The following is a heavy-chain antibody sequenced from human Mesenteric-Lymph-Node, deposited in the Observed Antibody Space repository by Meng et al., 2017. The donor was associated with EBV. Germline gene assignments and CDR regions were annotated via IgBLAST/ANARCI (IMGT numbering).Heavy chain of an antibody. CDR1: GYTFTNYA. CDR3: ARIRGIDSSTDY. D-gene: IGHD2-2*01. V-gene: IGHV1-3*01. CDR2: INVGNGNT. J-gene: IGHJ4*02. Sequence: QLHLVQSGAEVKKPGASVKIACKASGYTFTNYALEWVRQTPGQRLEWMGWINVGNGNTKYSQKFEGRVTISRDTSANTAYVELSSLRSEDTAVYYCARIRGIDSSTDYWGQGTLVTVSS.